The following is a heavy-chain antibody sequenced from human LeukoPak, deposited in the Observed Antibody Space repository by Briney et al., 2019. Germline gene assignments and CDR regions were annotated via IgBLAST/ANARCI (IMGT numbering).Heavy chain of an antibody. D-gene: IGHD3-22*01. CDR2: IRYDGSNK. V-gene: IGHV3-30*02. J-gene: IGHJ3*02. Sequence: PGGSLRLSCAASGFTFSSYGMHWVRQAPGKGLEWVAFIRYDGSNKYYADSVKGRFTISRDNSKNTLYLQMNSLRAEDTAVYYCAKDRNTMIVRGAFDIWGQGTMVTVSS. CDR3: AKDRNTMIVRGAFDI. CDR1: GFTFSSYG.